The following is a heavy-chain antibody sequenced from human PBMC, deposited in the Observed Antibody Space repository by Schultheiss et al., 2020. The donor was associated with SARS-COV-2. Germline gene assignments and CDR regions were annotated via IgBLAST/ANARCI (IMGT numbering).Heavy chain of an antibody. V-gene: IGHV3-33*01. D-gene: IGHD4-17*01. CDR1: GFTFSSYW. CDR2: IWYDGSNK. CDR3: ARDYGDYSFDY. J-gene: IGHJ4*02. Sequence: GGSLRLSCAASGFTFSSYWMHWVRQAPGKGLVWVAVIWYDGSNKYYADSVKGRFTISRDNAKNSLYLQMNSLRAEDTAVYYCARDYGDYSFDYWGQGTLVTVSS.